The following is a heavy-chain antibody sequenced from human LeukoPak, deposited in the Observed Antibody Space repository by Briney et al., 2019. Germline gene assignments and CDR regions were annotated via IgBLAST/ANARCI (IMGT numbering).Heavy chain of an antibody. D-gene: IGHD2-15*01. CDR2: IIPIFATA. J-gene: IGHJ4*02. CDR3: ARDQYPSEVVVVGRLVF. V-gene: IGHV1-69*13. CDR1: GSSFSDYS. Sequence: SVKVSCKASGSSFSDYSLTWARQAPGQGLEWMGSIIPIFATANYAQKFQGRITITADEPTSTAHLELRSLRSEDTAMYYCARDQYPSEVVVVGRLVFWGQGTLVTVSS.